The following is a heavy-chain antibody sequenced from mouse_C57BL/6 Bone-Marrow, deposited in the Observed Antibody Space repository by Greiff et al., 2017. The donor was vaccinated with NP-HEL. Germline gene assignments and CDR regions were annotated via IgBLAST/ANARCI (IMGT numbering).Heavy chain of an antibody. CDR1: GYTFTSYW. V-gene: IGHV1-69*01. D-gene: IGHD1-1*01. Sequence: VQLQQSGAELVMPGASVKLSCKASGYTFTSYWMHWVKQRPGQGLEWIGEIDPSDSYTNYNQKFKGKSTVTVDKSSSPAYMQLSSLTSEDSAVSYCAKYGYYAMDYWGQGTSVTVSS. CDR2: IDPSDSYT. J-gene: IGHJ4*01. CDR3: AKYGYYAMDY.